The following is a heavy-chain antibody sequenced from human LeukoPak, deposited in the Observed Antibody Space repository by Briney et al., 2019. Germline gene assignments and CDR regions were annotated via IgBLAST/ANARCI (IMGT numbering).Heavy chain of an antibody. V-gene: IGHV4-59*08. J-gene: IGHJ4*02. D-gene: IGHD6-19*01. Sequence: PSETLSLTCTVSGGSMSNNYWSWIRQPPGKGMEWIGYVYYSGSDDYNPSLKGRVAISVDPSRNQFSLRLSSVTAADTAVYFCARGGWSNDYWGPGTLVTVSS. CDR3: ARGGWSNDY. CDR1: GGSMSNNY. CDR2: VYYSGSD.